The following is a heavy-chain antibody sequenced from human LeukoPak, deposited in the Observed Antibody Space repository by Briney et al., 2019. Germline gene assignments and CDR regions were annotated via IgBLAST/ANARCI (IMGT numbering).Heavy chain of an antibody. J-gene: IGHJ2*01. CDR3: ARGVTLIVVVIHDWYFDL. CDR2: IYYSGST. CDR1: GGSISSSSYY. Sequence: SETLSLTCTVSGGSISSSSYYWGWIRQPPGKGLEWVGSIYYSGSTSYNPSLKSRVTISVDTSKNQFSLKLSSVTAADTAVYYCARGVTLIVVVIHDWYFDLWGRGTVFTVSS. D-gene: IGHD3-22*01. V-gene: IGHV4-39*01.